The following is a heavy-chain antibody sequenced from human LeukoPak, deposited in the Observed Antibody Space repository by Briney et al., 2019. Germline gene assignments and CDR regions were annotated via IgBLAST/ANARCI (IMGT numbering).Heavy chain of an antibody. CDR2: SNSDGRST. Sequence: PGGSLRLSCAASGFTFSSYWMHWVRQAPGKGLVWVSRSNSDGRSTSYADSVKGRYTISRDNAKNTVYLQMNSLRAEDTAVYYCARWDNTGYFSLDYWGQGTLVTVS. CDR1: GFTFSSYW. D-gene: IGHD3-22*01. V-gene: IGHV3-74*01. J-gene: IGHJ4*02. CDR3: ARWDNTGYFSLDY.